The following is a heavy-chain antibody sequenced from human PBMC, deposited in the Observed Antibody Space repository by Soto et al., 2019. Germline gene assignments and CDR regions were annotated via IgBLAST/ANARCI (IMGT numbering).Heavy chain of an antibody. CDR3: ARHTYYYGSGSYENP. CDR1: GGSISSSSYY. J-gene: IGHJ5*02. Sequence: SETLSLTCTVSGGSISSSSYYWGWIRQPPGKGLEWIGSIYYSGSTYYNPSLKSRVTISVDTSKNQFSLKLSSVTAADTAVYYCARHTYYYGSGSYENPWGQGTLVTVSS. V-gene: IGHV4-39*01. CDR2: IYYSGST. D-gene: IGHD3-10*01.